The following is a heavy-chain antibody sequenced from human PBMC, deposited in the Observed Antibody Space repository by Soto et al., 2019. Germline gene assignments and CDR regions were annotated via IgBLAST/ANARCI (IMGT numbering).Heavy chain of an antibody. Sequence: VQLLESGGGLVQPGGPLRLSCEASGFILNSYGMSWVRQAPGKGLEWVSTLTSGGGTHYADSVKGRFTISRENSNSKRYLQMNSLRAEDTAVYYCEKDGYVYSGYSDHWGQGTLVTGSS. V-gene: IGHV3-23*01. CDR2: LTSGGGT. CDR1: GFILNSYG. CDR3: EKDGYVYSGYSDH. J-gene: IGHJ4*02. D-gene: IGHD5-12*01.